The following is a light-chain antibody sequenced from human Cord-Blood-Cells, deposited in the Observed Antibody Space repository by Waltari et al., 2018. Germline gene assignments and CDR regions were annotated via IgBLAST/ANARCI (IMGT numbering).Light chain of an antibody. CDR3: QQRSNWPLT. J-gene: IGKJ4*01. CDR2: DAS. CDR1: QSVSSY. V-gene: IGKV3-11*01. Sequence: EIVLTQSPAPLSLSPGARATLSCRASQSVSSYLAWYQQKPGQAPRLLIYDASNRATGIPSRFSGSGSGTDFTLTISSLEPEDFAVYYCQQRSNWPLTFGRGTKVEIK.